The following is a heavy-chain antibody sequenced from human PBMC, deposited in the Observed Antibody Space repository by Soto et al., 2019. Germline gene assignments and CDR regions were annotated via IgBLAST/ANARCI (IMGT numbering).Heavy chain of an antibody. J-gene: IGHJ4*02. CDR1: GFTFSSYW. D-gene: IGHD3-16*01. Sequence: VQLVESGGGLVQPGGSPRLSCAASGFTFSSYWMHWVRQAPGKGLVWVSRINIDGSSTNYADSVKGRFTISRDNAKNTLYLQMNSLRAEDTAVYYCARGGRGGFDYWGQGTLVTVSS. V-gene: IGHV3-74*01. CDR2: INIDGSST. CDR3: ARGGRGGFDY.